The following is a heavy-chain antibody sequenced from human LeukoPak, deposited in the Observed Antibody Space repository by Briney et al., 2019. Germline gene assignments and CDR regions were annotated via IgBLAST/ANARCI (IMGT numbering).Heavy chain of an antibody. J-gene: IGHJ5*02. Sequence: SVKVSCKASGGTFSSYAISWVRQAPGQGLEWMGRIIPILGIANYAQKFQGRVTITADKSTSTAYMELSSLRSEDTAVYYCASQRDPGYCSGGSCFYWFDPWGQGTLVTVSS. V-gene: IGHV1-69*04. CDR2: IIPILGIA. CDR1: GGTFSSYA. CDR3: ASQRDPGYCSGGSCFYWFDP. D-gene: IGHD2-15*01.